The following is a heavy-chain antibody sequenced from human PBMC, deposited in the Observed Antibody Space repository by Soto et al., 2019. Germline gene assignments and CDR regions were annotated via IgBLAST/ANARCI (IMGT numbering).Heavy chain of an antibody. Sequence: XGSLKLSCEVSGFVFSMYSMSWVRQTPGRGLEWVAKIPQEGVDGHYADSVKGRFTISRDNGKNSLYLQMNNLRAEDTAVYYCARDHLILPAHDFFYGSDVWGRGATVTVSS. D-gene: IGHD2-21*02. CDR3: ARDHLILPAHDFFYGSDV. CDR1: GFVFSMYS. CDR2: IPQEGVDG. V-gene: IGHV3-7*03. J-gene: IGHJ6*02.